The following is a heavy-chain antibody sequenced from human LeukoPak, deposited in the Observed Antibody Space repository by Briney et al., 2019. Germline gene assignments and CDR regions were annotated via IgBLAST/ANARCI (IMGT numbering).Heavy chain of an antibody. CDR1: GFTFSSYS. CDR2: ISSSSSTI. J-gene: IGHJ4*02. V-gene: IGHV3-48*01. CDR3: ARDLTMVRGVIGS. D-gene: IGHD3-10*01. Sequence: GGSLRLSCAASGFTFSSYSMNWVRQAPGKGLEWVSYISSSSSTIYYADSVKGQFTISRDNAKNSLYLQMNSLRAEDTAVYYCARDLTMVRGVIGSWGQGTLVTVSS.